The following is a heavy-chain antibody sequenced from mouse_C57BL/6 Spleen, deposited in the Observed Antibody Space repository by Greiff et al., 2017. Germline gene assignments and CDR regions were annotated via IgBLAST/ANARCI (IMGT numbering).Heavy chain of an antibody. V-gene: IGHV2-5*01. Sequence: QVQLKQSGPGLVQPSQSLSITCTASGFSLTSYGVHWVRQSPGKGLEWLGVIWRGGSTDYNAAFMSRLSITKDNSQSQVFFKMNSLQADDTAIYYCAKRRGYYVGAMDYWGQGTSVTVSS. D-gene: IGHD2-3*01. J-gene: IGHJ4*01. CDR2: IWRGGST. CDR1: GFSLTSYG. CDR3: AKRRGYYVGAMDY.